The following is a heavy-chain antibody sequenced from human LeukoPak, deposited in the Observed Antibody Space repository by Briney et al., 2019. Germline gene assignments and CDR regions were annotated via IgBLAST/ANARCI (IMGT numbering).Heavy chain of an antibody. CDR2: IYYSGST. Sequence: SETLSLTCTVSGGSISSYYWSWIRQPPGKGLEWIGYIYYSGSTNYNPSLKSRVTISVDTSKNQFSLKLSSVTAADTAVYYCARSGQEGGSGSYYIRPPPYWYFDLWGRGTLVTVSS. CDR1: GGSISSYY. V-gene: IGHV4-59*01. J-gene: IGHJ2*01. CDR3: ARSGQEGGSGSYYIRPPPYWYFDL. D-gene: IGHD3-10*01.